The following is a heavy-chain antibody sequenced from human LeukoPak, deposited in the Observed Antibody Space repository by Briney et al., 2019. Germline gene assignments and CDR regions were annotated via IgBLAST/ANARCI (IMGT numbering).Heavy chain of an antibody. CDR1: GDSISTSSYY. CDR2: IYYSGST. J-gene: IGHJ4*02. V-gene: IGHV4-39*01. D-gene: IGHD3-22*01. CDR3: ARSYYYDYRQIDY. Sequence: PSETLSLTCTVSGDSISTSSYYWGWIRQPPGKGLECLGSIYYSGSTYYNPSLKSRVTISVDTSKNQFSLNLYSVTAADTAVFYCARSYYYDYRQIDYWGQGTLVTVSS.